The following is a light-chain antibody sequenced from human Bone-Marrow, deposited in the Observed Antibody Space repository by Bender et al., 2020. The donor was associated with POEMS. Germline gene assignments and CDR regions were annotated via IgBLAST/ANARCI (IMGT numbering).Light chain of an antibody. V-gene: IGLV8-61*01. CDR2: STT. CDR1: SGSVSINHY. J-gene: IGLJ3*02. CDR3: VLYMGSGIWV. Sequence: QTVVTQEPSLSVSPGGTVTLTCGLSSGSVSINHYPSWYQQTPGQPPRTLIYSTTTPRSSGVPGRFSGYILGNKAALTITGAHADDECDYYCVLYMGSGIWVFGGGTKLTVL.